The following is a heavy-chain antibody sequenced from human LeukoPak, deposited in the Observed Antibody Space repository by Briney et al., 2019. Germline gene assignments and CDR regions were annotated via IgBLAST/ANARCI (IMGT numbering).Heavy chain of an antibody. CDR1: GNSISSGYY. CDR2: ISHSGST. CDR3: ARGQARLSWFDP. D-gene: IGHD6-19*01. Sequence: PSETLTLTCSVSGNSISSGYYWGWIRQPPGKGLKWIGRISHSGSTYYNPSLKSRVTISVDTSKNQFSLKLSSVTAADTAVYYCARGQARLSWFDPWGQGTLVTVSS. J-gene: IGHJ5*02. V-gene: IGHV4-38-2*02.